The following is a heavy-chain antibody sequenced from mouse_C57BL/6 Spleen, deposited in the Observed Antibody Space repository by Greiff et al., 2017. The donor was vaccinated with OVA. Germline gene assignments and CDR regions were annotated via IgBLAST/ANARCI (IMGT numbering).Heavy chain of an antibody. CDR1: GFSLTSYG. J-gene: IGHJ4*01. CDR3: AKNENYGSSPYYAMDY. CDR2: IWRGGST. V-gene: IGHV2-5*01. Sequence: VQLVESGPGLVQPSQSLSITCTVSGFSLTSYGVHWVRQSPGKGLEWLGVIWRGGSTDYNAAFMSRLSITKDNSKSQVFFKMNSLQADDTAIYYCAKNENYGSSPYYAMDYWGQGTSVTVSS. D-gene: IGHD1-1*01.